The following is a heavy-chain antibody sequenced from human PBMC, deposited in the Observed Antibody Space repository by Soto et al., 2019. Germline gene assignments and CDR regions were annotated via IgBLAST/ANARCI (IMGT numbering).Heavy chain of an antibody. CDR2: IYYTGST. CDR3: ARSPSRAQAPDGDWFDP. Sequence: QVQLQESGPGLVKPSQTLSLTCTVSGGSISSGDYYWNWIRQHPGKGLEWIGYIYYTGSTYYNPSLQSRITTAVETSENQFSLNLYSVTAADTAMYYCARSPSRAQAPDGDWFDPWGQGTLVTVPS. V-gene: IGHV4-31*03. D-gene: IGHD3-10*01. CDR1: GGSISSGDYY. J-gene: IGHJ5*02.